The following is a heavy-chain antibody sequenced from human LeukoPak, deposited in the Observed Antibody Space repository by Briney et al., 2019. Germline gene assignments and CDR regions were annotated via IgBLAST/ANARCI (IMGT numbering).Heavy chain of an antibody. V-gene: IGHV1-69*05. CDR1: GGTFSSYA. D-gene: IGHD3-22*01. CDR3: ARDSSGYSSLYYFDY. J-gene: IGHJ4*02. CDR2: IIPIFGTA. Sequence: ASVKVSCKASGGTFSSYAISWVRQAPGQGLEWMGGIIPIFGTANYAQKFQGRVTITTDESTSTAYMELSSLRSEDTAVYYCARDSSGYSSLYYFDYWGQGTLVTVSS.